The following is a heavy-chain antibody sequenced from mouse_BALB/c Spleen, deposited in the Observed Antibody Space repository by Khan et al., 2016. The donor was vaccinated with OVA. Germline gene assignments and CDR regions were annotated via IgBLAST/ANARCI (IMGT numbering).Heavy chain of an antibody. CDR1: GFTFRTSA. V-gene: IGHV5-9-3*01. CDR3: ARSPYGNFAY. J-gene: IGHJ3*01. Sequence: EVQLVESGGGLVKPGGSLKLSCAASGFTFRTSALSWVRHTPDKRLEWVATISSDGDSTYFPDNVTGRFTISRDNAKNTLCLQMTSLRSEDTAMYYCARSPYGNFAYWGQGTLVTVSA. CDR2: ISSDGDST. D-gene: IGHD2-1*01.